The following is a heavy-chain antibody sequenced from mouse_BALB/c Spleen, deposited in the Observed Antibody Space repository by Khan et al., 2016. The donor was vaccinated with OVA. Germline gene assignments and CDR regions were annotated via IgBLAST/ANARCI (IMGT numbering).Heavy chain of an antibody. CDR1: GYTFINYW. V-gene: IGHV1-7*01. J-gene: IGHJ2*01. D-gene: IGHD1-1*01. CDR2: INPSTAYT. CDR3: ARGSLRWDFDY. Sequence: QVQLKESGAELAKPGASVKMSCKASGYTFINYWILWVKQRPGQGLEWIGYINPSTAYTEYNQNFKDKATLTADKSTRTAYMQLSSLTSEDSAVYYCARGSLRWDFDYWGQGTTLTVSS.